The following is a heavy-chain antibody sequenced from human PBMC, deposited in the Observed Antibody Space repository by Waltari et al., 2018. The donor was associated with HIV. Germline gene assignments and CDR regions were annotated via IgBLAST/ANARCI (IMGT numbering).Heavy chain of an antibody. Sequence: VPLVESGGDLAQPGGSLRLSCVASGFTFSNYWMHWVRQVPGKRLVWVARINTDETIRTYAENVKGRFTISRDNGKNTLYLQMNSLRVEDTAVYYCVSSGLDVWGQGTTVNVSS. J-gene: IGHJ6*02. CDR2: INTDETIR. CDR3: VSSGLDV. V-gene: IGHV3-74*01. CDR1: GFTFSNYW.